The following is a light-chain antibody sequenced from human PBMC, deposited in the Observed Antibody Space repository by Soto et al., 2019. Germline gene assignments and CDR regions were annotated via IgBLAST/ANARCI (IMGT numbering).Light chain of an antibody. CDR1: QSVGRH. V-gene: IGKV3-11*01. CDR2: DLS. Sequence: ETVLTQSAAALYLSPGERATLSCRASQSVGRHLAWYQQNPGQAARLLIYDLSNRATGIPARFSGSGSGTHFTLTISSLEPEDFAFYYCKQRSMAFGQGTRLEI. CDR3: KQRSMA. J-gene: IGKJ5*01.